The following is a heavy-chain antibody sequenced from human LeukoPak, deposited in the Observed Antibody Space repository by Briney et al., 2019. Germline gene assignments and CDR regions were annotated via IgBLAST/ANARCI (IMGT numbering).Heavy chain of an antibody. CDR1: GGSLSRYY. Sequence: SETLSLTCTVSGGSLSRYYWSLIRQPPRKGLEWIGEVHLDGRTNYNPSLKSRLIMSVDLPENHISLKLTSVTAADTAVYYCAREGGFYRPLDYSGQGTLVTVSS. CDR2: VHLDGRT. CDR3: AREGGFYRPLDY. D-gene: IGHD3-3*01. V-gene: IGHV4-59*12. J-gene: IGHJ4*02.